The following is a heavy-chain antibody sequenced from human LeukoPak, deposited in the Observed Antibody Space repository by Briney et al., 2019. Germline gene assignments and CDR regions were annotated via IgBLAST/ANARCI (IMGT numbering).Heavy chain of an antibody. V-gene: IGHV3-30-3*01. CDR2: MSFDGTHI. CDR3: ARCSGYGMDV. CDR1: GFTFGSYA. Sequence: PGGSLRLSCAASGFTFGSYAMHWARQAPGKGLEWVAVMSFDGTHIYYADSVKGRFTISRDNSKNTLYLQMNSLRAEDTAVYYCARCSGYGMDVWGQGTTVTVSS. D-gene: IGHD3-10*02. J-gene: IGHJ6*02.